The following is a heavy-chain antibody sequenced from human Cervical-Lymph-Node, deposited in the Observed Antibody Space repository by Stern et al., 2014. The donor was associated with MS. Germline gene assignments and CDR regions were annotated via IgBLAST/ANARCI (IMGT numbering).Heavy chain of an antibody. CDR1: GFTFSSYS. D-gene: IGHD4-23*01. CDR3: ARGRGGNYRYYFDY. CDR2: ISSGGSYI. J-gene: IGHJ4*02. V-gene: IGHV3-21*01. Sequence: VQLVQSGGGLVKPGGSLRLSCAASGFTFSSYSMNLVRQAPGKGLEWVASISSGGSYIYYADSLKGRFTISRDNAKNSLYLQMNSLRAEDTAVYYCARGRGGNYRYYFDYWGQGTLVTVSS.